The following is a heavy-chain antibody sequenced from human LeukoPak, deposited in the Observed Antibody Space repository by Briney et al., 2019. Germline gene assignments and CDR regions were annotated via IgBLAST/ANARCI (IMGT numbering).Heavy chain of an antibody. D-gene: IGHD3-22*01. CDR3: ATAPITMIVVVITHFDY. CDR2: FDPEDGET. Sequence: ASVKVSCKVSGYTLTELSMHRVRQAPGKGLEWMGGFDPEDGETIYAQKFQGRVTMTEDTSTDTAYMELSSLRSEDTAVYYCATAPITMIVVVITHFDYWGQGTLVTVSS. J-gene: IGHJ4*02. V-gene: IGHV1-24*01. CDR1: GYTLTELS.